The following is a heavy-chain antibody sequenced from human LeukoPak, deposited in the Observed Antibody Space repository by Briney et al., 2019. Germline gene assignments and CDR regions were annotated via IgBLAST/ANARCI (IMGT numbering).Heavy chain of an antibody. D-gene: IGHD3-22*01. CDR1: GGSISSYY. CDR3: ARYYYDSSGYWGLVAFDI. J-gene: IGHJ3*02. CDR2: IYYSGST. Sequence: SETLSLTCTVSGGSISSYYWSWIRQPPGKGLEWIGYIYYSGSTNYNPSLKSRVTISVDTSKNQFSLKLSSVTAADTAVYYCARYYYDSSGYWGLVAFDIWGQGTMVTVSS. V-gene: IGHV4-59*01.